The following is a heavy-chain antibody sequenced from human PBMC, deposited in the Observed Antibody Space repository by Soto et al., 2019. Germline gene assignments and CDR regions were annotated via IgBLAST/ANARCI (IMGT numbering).Heavy chain of an antibody. D-gene: IGHD2-21*01. Sequence: SETLSLTCTVSGGSISSNFYYWGWIRQPPGKGLEWIGSIYYNGSTYYNPSLKSRVTISVGTSKNQFSLKVRFVTATDTAVYYCASCGTWGQGTLVTVSS. CDR3: ASCGT. V-gene: IGHV4-39*01. CDR2: IYYNGST. CDR1: GGSISSNFYY. J-gene: IGHJ5*02.